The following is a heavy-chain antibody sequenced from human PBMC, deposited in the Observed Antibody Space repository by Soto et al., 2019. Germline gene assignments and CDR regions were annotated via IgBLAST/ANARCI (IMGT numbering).Heavy chain of an antibody. CDR1: GGSISSYY. J-gene: IGHJ3*02. Sequence: QVQLQESGPGLVKPSETLSLTCTVSGGSISSYYWSWIRQPPGKGPEWIGYIFYSGSTSYNPSLKSRVTVSVDTSKNQFSLKLSSVTAADTAVYYCARHVDTRHDDFDIWGIGTMVTVSS. CDR3: ARHVDTRHDDFDI. D-gene: IGHD5-18*01. V-gene: IGHV4-59*08. CDR2: IFYSGST.